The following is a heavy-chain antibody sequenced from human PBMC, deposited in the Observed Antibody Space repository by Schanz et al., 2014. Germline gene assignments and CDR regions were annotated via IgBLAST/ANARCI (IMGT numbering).Heavy chain of an antibody. J-gene: IGHJ6*02. D-gene: IGHD2-15*01. Sequence: EVQLLESGGGLVQPGGSLRLSCAASGFTLSNSDMHWVRQGTGKGLEWVSSISHSGGSKYYADSVKGRFTISRDNSENTLYLQMNSLSADDTAVFYCAKGMGYCSGGTCYDYYYYGLDVWGQGTTVTVSS. CDR2: ISHSGGSK. CDR3: AKGMGYCSGGTCYDYYYYGLDV. V-gene: IGHV3-23*01. CDR1: GFTLSNSD.